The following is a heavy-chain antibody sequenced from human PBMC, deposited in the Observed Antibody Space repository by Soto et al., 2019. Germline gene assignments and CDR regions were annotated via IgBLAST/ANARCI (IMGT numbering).Heavy chain of an antibody. D-gene: IGHD2-2*01. J-gene: IGHJ3*02. CDR2: ISGSGGST. CDR1: GFTFSSYA. CDR3: LLNIVVVPAASKNDAFDI. V-gene: IGHV3-23*01. Sequence: GGSLRLSCAASGFTFSSYAMSWVRQAPGKGLEWVSAISGSGGSTYYADSVKGRFTISRDNSKNTLYLQMNGLRAEDTAVYYCLLNIVVVPAASKNDAFDIWGQGTMVTVSS.